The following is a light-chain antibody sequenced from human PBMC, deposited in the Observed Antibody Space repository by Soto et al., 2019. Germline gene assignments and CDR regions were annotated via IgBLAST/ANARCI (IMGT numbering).Light chain of an antibody. CDR3: SSYTSSTDYV. V-gene: IGLV2-14*01. CDR1: SSDIGAYDY. J-gene: IGLJ1*01. Sequence: QSALAQPASLSGSPGQSITISCTGTSSDIGAYDYVSWFQQHPGKAPKLMISEVNNRPSGVSNRFSGSKSGNTAYLTISGLQVEDEAEYFCSSYTSSTDYVFGTGTKVTV. CDR2: EVN.